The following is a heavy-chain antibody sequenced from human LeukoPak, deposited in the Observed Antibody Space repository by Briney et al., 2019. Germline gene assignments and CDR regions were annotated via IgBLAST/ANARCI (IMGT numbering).Heavy chain of an antibody. CDR2: ISSSSSYI. D-gene: IGHD3-22*01. Sequence: GGSLRLSCAASEFTFSSYSMNWVRQAPGKGLEWVSSISSSSSYIYYADSVKGRFTISRDNAKNSLYLQMNSLRAEDTAVYYCARDLGGYYDSSGYSPLEYFQHWGQGTLVTVSS. V-gene: IGHV3-21*01. CDR1: EFTFSSYS. J-gene: IGHJ1*01. CDR3: ARDLGGYYDSSGYSPLEYFQH.